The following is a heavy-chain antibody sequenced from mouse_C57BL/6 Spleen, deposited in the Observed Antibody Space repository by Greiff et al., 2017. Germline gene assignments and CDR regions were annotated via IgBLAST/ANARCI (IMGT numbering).Heavy chain of an antibody. D-gene: IGHD1-1*01. J-gene: IGHJ1*03. Sequence: QVQLQQPGAELVKPGASVKMSCKASGYTFTSYWITWVKQRPGQGLEWIGDIYPGSGSTNYNEKFKSKATLTVGTSSSTAYMQLSSLTSEDSAVYDCARGGRNYDDWYFDVWGTGATGTVSS. CDR2: IYPGSGST. CDR3: ARGGRNYDDWYFDV. V-gene: IGHV1-55*01. CDR1: GYTFTSYW.